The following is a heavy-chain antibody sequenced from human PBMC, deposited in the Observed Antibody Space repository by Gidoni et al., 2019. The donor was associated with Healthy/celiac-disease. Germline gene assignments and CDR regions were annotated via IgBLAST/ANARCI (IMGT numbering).Heavy chain of an antibody. V-gene: IGHV4-34*01. J-gene: IGHJ6*02. CDR3: ARMRSFNYYYYGMDV. CDR2: INHSGST. D-gene: IGHD1-26*01. Sequence: QVQLQQWGAGLLKPSETLSLTCAVYGGSFSGDYWSWIRQPPGKGLEWIGEINHSGSTNYNPSLKSRVTISVDTSKNQFSLKLSSVTAADTAVYYCARMRSFNYYYYGMDVWGQGTTVTVSS. CDR1: GGSFSGDY.